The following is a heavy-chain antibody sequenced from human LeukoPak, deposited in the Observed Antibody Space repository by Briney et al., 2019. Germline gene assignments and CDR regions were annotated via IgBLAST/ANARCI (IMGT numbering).Heavy chain of an antibody. D-gene: IGHD2-15*01. V-gene: IGHV4-34*01. CDR2: INHSGST. CDR1: GGSFSGYY. CDR3: ARGNYCSGGSCYSEFGDYFDY. Sequence: SETLSLTCAVYGGSFSGYYWSWIRQPPGKGLEWIGEINHSGSTNYNPSLKRRVTISVDTSKNQFSLNLSSVTAADTAVYYCARGNYCSGGSCYSEFGDYFDYWGQGTLVTVSS. J-gene: IGHJ4*02.